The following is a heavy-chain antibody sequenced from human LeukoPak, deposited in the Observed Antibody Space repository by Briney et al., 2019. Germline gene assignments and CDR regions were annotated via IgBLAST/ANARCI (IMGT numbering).Heavy chain of an antibody. CDR2: ISYDGSNK. J-gene: IGHJ4*02. V-gene: IGHV3-30-3*01. CDR1: GFTFSSYA. Sequence: QPGGSLRLSCAASGFTFSSYAMHWVRQAPGKGLEWVAVISYDGSNKYYADSVKGRFTISRDNSKNTLYLQMDSLRAEDTAVYYCARSFGEDLDIVVVPAAIDLDYWGQGTLVTVSS. CDR3: ARSFGEDLDIVVVPAAIDLDY. D-gene: IGHD2-2*02.